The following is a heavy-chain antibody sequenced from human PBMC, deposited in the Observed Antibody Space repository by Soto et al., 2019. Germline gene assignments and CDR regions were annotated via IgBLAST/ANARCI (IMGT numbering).Heavy chain of an antibody. D-gene: IGHD3-22*01. CDR2: IYYSGST. CDR1: GGSISSGGYY. V-gene: IGHV4-31*03. J-gene: IGHJ4*02. CDR3: ARERVIGPHRDFDY. Sequence: QVQLQESGPGLVKPSQTLSLTCTVSGGSISSGGYYWSWIRQHPGKGLEWVGYIYYSGSTYYNPSLKSRVTISVDTSKNQFSLKLSSVTAADTAVYYCARERVIGPHRDFDYWGQGTLVTVSS.